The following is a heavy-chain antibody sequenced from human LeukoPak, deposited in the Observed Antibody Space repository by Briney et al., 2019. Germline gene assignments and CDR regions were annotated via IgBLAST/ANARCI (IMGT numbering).Heavy chain of an antibody. CDR1: DTSINTYY. CDR2: MYATGTT. CDR3: AKVAKYYYGPETYFFFEN. J-gene: IGHJ4*02. D-gene: IGHD3-10*01. Sequence: KPSETLSLTCTVSDTSINTYYWSWIRQPAGKGLEWIGHMYATGTTNYNPSLKSRVSMSIDTSKNQISLNLRSVTAADTAVYYCAKVAKYYYGPETYFFFENWGQGTLVTVSS. V-gene: IGHV4-4*07.